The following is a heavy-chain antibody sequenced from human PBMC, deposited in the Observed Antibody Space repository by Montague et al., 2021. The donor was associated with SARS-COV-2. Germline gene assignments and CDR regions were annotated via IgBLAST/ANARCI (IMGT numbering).Heavy chain of an antibody. J-gene: IGHJ6*02. Sequence: SETLSLTCTVSGGSISSSSYYWGWIRQPPGKGLEWIGSIYYTGSTYYNPSLKSRVTISVDTSKNQSSLKLSSVTAADTAVYYCARDTRIAMLVVVTRYGLEVWGQGTTVTVSS. CDR1: GGSISSSSYY. D-gene: IGHD3-22*01. CDR2: IYYTGST. V-gene: IGHV4-39*07. CDR3: ARDTRIAMLVVVTRYGLEV.